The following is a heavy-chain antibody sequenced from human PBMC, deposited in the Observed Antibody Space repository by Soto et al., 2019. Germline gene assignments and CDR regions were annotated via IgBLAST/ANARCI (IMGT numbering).Heavy chain of an antibody. D-gene: IGHD3-22*01. V-gene: IGHV3-30*18. Sequence: GVSLRLSWSASGLTFSKSVVHGVCQDTGKALEWVAVISYDGRNRYYADSVNGRFTISRDKSKNTLYLLMNSLRAEDTAVYYCAKGGDCGSGYNFDYYYHGMDSWGQGTRVTVAS. CDR1: GLTFSKSV. J-gene: IGHJ6*02. CDR2: ISYDGRNR. CDR3: AKGGDCGSGYNFDYYYHGMDS.